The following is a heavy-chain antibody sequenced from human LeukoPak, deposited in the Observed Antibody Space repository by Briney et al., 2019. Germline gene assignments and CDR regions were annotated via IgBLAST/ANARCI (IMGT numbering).Heavy chain of an antibody. CDR1: GYTFTSYA. J-gene: IGHJ6*02. CDR3: ARQQVAGNYYYYYGMDV. CDR2: INAGNGNT. V-gene: IGHV1-3*01. Sequence: ASVKVSCKASGYTFTSYAMHWVRQAPGQRLEWMGWINAGNGNTKYSQKFQGRVTITRDTSASTAYMELSSLRSEDTAVYYCARQQVAGNYYYYYGMDVWGQGTTVTVSS. D-gene: IGHD2-15*01.